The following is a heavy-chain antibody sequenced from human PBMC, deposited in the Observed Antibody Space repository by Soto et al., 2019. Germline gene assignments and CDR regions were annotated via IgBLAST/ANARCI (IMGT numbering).Heavy chain of an antibody. CDR3: VSDRAYGGNPDPY. V-gene: IGHV3-21*01. Sequence: GGSLRLSCAASGFTFSDYTMNWVRQAPGKGLEWVSSISSSSTYIYYADSVKGRFTISRDNAKNSLYLQMNSLRAEDTAVYYCVSDRAYGGNPDPYCGQGTLVTVSS. D-gene: IGHD4-17*01. CDR1: GFTFSDYT. CDR2: ISSSSTYI. J-gene: IGHJ4*02.